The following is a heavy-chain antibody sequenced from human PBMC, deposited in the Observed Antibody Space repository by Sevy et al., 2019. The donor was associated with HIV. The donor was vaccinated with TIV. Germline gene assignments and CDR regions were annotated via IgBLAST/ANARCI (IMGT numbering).Heavy chain of an antibody. V-gene: IGHV3-30*02. J-gene: IGHJ6*02. Sequence: GGSLRLSCAASGFSLTTSDMHWVRQAPGQGLEWVAYVRNDGSNKYYADSLRDRFTIARDSPKNTLYFQMNSLRDEDTAIYYCARGRKTTEEWLEELDYYYGLDVWGQGTTVTVSS. CDR1: GFSLTTSD. CDR3: ARGRKTTEEWLEELDYYYGLDV. CDR2: VRNDGSNK. D-gene: IGHD2-8*01.